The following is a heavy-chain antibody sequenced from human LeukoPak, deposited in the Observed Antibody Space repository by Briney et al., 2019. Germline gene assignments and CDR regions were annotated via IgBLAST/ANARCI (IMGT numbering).Heavy chain of an antibody. D-gene: IGHD3-9*01. CDR1: GGSISSSSYY. CDR3: ARQMMVYDILTGYYLTDY. V-gene: IGHV4-39*01. CDR2: IYYSGST. J-gene: IGHJ4*02. Sequence: SETLSLTCTVSGGSISSSSYYWGWIRQPPGKGLEWIGSIYYSGSTYYNPSLKSRVTISVDTSKNQFSLKLSSVTAADTAVYYCARQMMVYDILTGYYLTDYWGQGTLVTVSS.